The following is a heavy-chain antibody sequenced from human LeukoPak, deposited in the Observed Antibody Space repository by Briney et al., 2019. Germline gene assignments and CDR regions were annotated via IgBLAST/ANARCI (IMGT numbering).Heavy chain of an antibody. J-gene: IGHJ4*02. CDR2: TTTYNGNT. D-gene: IGHD2-2*01. CDR1: GYTFSSYG. CDR3: ATLGGYCSSTSCSYFDY. Sequence: GASVKVSCKASGYTFSSYGISWVRQAPGQGLEWMGWTTTYNGNTDYAQKLQGRVTMTTDTSTRTAYMELRSLRSDDTAVYYCATLGGYCSSTSCSYFDYWGQGTLVTVSS. V-gene: IGHV1-18*01.